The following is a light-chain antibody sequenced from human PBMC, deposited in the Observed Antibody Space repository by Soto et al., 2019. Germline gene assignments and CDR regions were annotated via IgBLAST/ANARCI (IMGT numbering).Light chain of an antibody. J-gene: IGKJ5*01. V-gene: IGKV3-15*01. Sequence: ELVMPQSPAPPSVSPGARANIFCRSSQSVFSNLAWYQKQPGQAPRLIIYGASTRATGIPARFSGSGSGTEFTLTISSLQSQDFAVYYGQQYNNWTPITFGQWTRLEIK. CDR2: GAS. CDR3: QQYNNWTPIT. CDR1: QSVFSN.